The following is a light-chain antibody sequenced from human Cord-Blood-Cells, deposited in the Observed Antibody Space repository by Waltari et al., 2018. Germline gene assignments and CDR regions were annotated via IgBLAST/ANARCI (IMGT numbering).Light chain of an antibody. Sequence: DIQMTPSPSSLSASLGDRVTITCRESQSISSHLNWYQQKPGKAPKLLINAASSLQSGVPSRISSSGSGTDFTLTISSLQPEDFATYYCQQSYSTPITFGQGTRLEIK. CDR2: AAS. V-gene: IGKV1-39*01. J-gene: IGKJ5*01. CDR3: QQSYSTPIT. CDR1: QSISSH.